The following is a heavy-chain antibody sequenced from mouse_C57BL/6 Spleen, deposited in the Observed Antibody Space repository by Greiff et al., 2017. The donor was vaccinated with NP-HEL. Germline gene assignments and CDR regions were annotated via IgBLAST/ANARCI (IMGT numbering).Heavy chain of an antibody. CDR3: ARKAEYSSSFAY. Sequence: VQLQQSGPELVKPGASVKISCKASGYTFTDYYMNWVKQSHGKSLEWIGDINPNNGGTSYNQKFKGKATLTVDKSSSTAYMELRSLTSEDSAVDYCARKAEYSSSFAYWGQGTLVTVSA. CDR1: GYTFTDYY. V-gene: IGHV1-26*01. CDR2: INPNNGGT. D-gene: IGHD1-1*01. J-gene: IGHJ3*01.